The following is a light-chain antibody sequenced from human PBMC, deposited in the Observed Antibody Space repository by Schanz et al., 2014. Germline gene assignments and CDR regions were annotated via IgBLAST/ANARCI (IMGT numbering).Light chain of an antibody. CDR1: SSDVGGYNY. CDR3: SSFTTSSTQV. CDR2: DVS. V-gene: IGLV2-14*01. Sequence: QSALTQPASVSGSPGQSITISCTGTSSDVGGYNYVSWYQQRPGKAPKLMIYDVSDRPSGVSNRFSGSKSGNTASLTVSGLQAEDEADYYCSSFTTSSTQVFGGGTKLTVL. J-gene: IGLJ3*02.